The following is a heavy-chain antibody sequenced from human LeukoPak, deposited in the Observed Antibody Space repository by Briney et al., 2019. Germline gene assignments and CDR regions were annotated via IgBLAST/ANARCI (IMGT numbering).Heavy chain of an antibody. CDR1: GGSISGYY. J-gene: IGHJ5*02. Sequence: SGTLSLTCTVSGGSISGYYWSWIRQPPGKGLEWIGCFYYSGNTNYNPSLKSRVTISVDTSKNQFSLKLSSVTAADTAVYYCARDHYSSGSFNWFDPWGQGTLVTVSS. D-gene: IGHD3-22*01. V-gene: IGHV4-59*01. CDR2: FYYSGNT. CDR3: ARDHYSSGSFNWFDP.